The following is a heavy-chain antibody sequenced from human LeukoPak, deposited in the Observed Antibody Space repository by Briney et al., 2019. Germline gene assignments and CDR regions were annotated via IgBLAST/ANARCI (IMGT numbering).Heavy chain of an antibody. J-gene: IGHJ3*02. V-gene: IGHV1-24*01. CDR3: ARRSPLYDSSGYYYGDAFDI. CDR1: GYTLTELS. Sequence: ASVKVSCKVSGYTLTELSMHWVRQAPGKGLGWMGGFDPEDGETIYAQKFQGRVTMTEDTSTDTAYMELSSLRSEDTAVYYCARRSPLYDSSGYYYGDAFDIWGQGTMVTVSS. D-gene: IGHD3-22*01. CDR2: FDPEDGET.